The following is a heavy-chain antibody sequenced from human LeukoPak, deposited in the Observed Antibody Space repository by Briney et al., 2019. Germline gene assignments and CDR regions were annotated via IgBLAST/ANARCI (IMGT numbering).Heavy chain of an antibody. V-gene: IGHV4-59*12. CDR3: ARLYYYDNSGYPGDSYYFDY. J-gene: IGHJ4*02. CDR1: GGSISSFY. D-gene: IGHD3-22*01. CDR2: IYYSGNI. Sequence: SETLSPTCSVSGGSISSFYWSWIRQPPGKGLEWIGCIYYSGNISFNPSLKSRVTISQDTSKNQFSLNLSSVTAADTAVYYCARLYYYDNSGYPGDSYYFDYWGQGSLVTVSS.